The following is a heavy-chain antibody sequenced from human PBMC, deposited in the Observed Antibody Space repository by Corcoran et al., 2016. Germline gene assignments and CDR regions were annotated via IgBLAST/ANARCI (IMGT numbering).Heavy chain of an antibody. Sequence: QVTLKESGPALVKPTQTLTLTCTFSGFSLSTSGMRVSWIRQPPGKALEWLARIDWDDDKFYSTSLKTRLTISKDTSKNQVVLKMTNMDPVDTATYYCARAKDYYYGMDVWGQGTTVTVSS. V-gene: IGHV2-70*04. CDR3: ARAKDYYYGMDV. J-gene: IGHJ6*02. CDR1: GFSLSTSGMR. CDR2: IDWDDDK.